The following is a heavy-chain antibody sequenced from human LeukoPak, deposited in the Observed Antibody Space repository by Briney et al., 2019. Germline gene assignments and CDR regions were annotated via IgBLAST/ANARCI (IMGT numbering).Heavy chain of an antibody. CDR1: GGSISRYF. J-gene: IGHJ3*01. Sequence: SETLSLTCTVSGGSISRYFWSWIRQPPGKGLEWIGYVYYSGSTNYNPSLKSRVTISVDTSKNQFSLKLSSVTAADTAVYYCARAPYGDSLWGQGTMVTVSS. CDR2: VYYSGST. CDR3: ARAPYGDSL. D-gene: IGHD4-17*01. V-gene: IGHV4-59*01.